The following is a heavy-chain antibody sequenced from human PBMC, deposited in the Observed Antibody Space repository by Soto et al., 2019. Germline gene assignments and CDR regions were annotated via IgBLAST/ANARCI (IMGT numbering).Heavy chain of an antibody. CDR3: ARVLEGYYGSGSYYSYYYYGMDV. J-gene: IGHJ6*02. D-gene: IGHD3-10*01. CDR2: LYYSRST. Sequence: SETLSLTCAVSGDSISSYYCMWIRQPPGKGLESIGYLYYSRSTNYNPSLKSRVTLSVDTSKNQFSLTLSSVTAADTAVYYCARVLEGYYGSGSYYSYYYYGMDVWGQGTTVTVS. V-gene: IGHV4-59*01. CDR1: GDSISSYY.